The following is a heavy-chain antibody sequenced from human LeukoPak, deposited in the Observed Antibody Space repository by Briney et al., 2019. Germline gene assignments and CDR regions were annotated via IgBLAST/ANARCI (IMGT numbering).Heavy chain of an antibody. D-gene: IGHD4-17*01. CDR1: GGSISSSSYY. V-gene: IGHV4-39*01. CDR3: TTKTSSVTRYYYYYGMDV. CDR2: IYYSGST. J-gene: IGHJ6*02. Sequence: PSETLSLTCTVSGGSISSSSYYWGWIRQPPGKGLEWIGSIYYSGSTYYNPSLKSRVTISVDTSKNQFSLKLSSVTAADTAVYYCTTKTSSVTRYYYYYGMDVWGQGTTVTVSS.